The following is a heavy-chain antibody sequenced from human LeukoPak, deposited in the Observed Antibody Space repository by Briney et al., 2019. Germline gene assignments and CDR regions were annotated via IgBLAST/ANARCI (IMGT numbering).Heavy chain of an antibody. CDR2: INAGNGNT. CDR3: ARDKEYYDFWSGYLDYYFDY. D-gene: IGHD3-3*01. Sequence: ASVKVSCKASGYTFTSYAMHWVRQAPEQRLEWMGWINAGNGNTKYSQKFQGRVTITRDTSASTAYMELSSLRSEDTAVYYCARDKEYYDFWSGYLDYYFDYWGQGTLVTVSS. J-gene: IGHJ4*02. V-gene: IGHV1-3*01. CDR1: GYTFTSYA.